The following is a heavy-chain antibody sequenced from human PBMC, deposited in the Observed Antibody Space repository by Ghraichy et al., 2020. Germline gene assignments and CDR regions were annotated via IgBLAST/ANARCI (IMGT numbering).Heavy chain of an antibody. CDR3: ARGGRGSYWGDFDY. D-gene: IGHD1-26*01. Sequence: GGSLRLSCAASRFTFSDYYMSWIRQAPGKGLEWVSYISSTSSYTNYADSVKGRFTISRDNAKKSLYLQMNSLRAEDTAVYYCARGGRGSYWGDFDYWGQGTLVTVSS. CDR1: RFTFSDYY. V-gene: IGHV3-11*06. J-gene: IGHJ4*02. CDR2: ISSTSSYT.